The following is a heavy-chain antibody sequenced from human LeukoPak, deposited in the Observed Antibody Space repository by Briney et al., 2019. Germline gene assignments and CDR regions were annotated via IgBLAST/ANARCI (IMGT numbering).Heavy chain of an antibody. V-gene: IGHV4-31*03. Sequence: SETLSLTCTVSGGSISSGNYYWSWIRQLPGQGLEWLGFIYHSGTTYYNQSLKSRVTMSLDTSKNQFSLKLRSVTAADTAVYYCAGARITIKPSWFDPWGQGTLVTVSS. CDR3: AGARITIKPSWFDP. CDR2: IYHSGTT. CDR1: GGSISSGNYY. J-gene: IGHJ5*02. D-gene: IGHD5-24*01.